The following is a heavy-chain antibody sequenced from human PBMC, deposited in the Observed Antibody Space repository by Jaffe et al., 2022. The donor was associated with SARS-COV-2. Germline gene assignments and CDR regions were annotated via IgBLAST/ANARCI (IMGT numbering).Heavy chain of an antibody. J-gene: IGHJ6*02. CDR3: AGKFRSGNYGMDV. Sequence: EVQLVESGGGLVQPGGSLRLSCAASGLNILSYYMSWVRQAPGKGLEWVSVIYSGDSTNYADSVKGRFTVSRDKSKNTVYLQMNSLRAEDTAVYYCAGKFRSGNYGMDVWGQGATVTVSS. D-gene: IGHD1-26*01. CDR2: IYSGDST. V-gene: IGHV3-66*02. CDR1: GLNILSYY.